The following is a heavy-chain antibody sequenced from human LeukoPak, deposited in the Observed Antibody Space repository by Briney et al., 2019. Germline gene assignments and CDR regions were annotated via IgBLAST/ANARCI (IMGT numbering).Heavy chain of an antibody. CDR1: DDSFSSHY. D-gene: IGHD4-17*01. V-gene: IGHV4-59*11. CDR2: ISYIGST. CDR3: ARDLVTVTKGFDI. J-gene: IGHJ3*02. Sequence: SDTLSLTCAVSDDSFSSHYWTWIRQPSGKGLEWIGYISYIGSTNYNPSLKSRVTISIDTSKNEFSLKLTSVTAADTAVYYCARDLVTVTKGFDIWGQGTMVTVSS.